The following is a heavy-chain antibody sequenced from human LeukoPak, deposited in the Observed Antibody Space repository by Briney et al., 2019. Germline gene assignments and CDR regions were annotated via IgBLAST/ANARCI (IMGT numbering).Heavy chain of an antibody. CDR3: TRREYDYVWGSYRYQYFDY. D-gene: IGHD3-16*02. Sequence: GGSLRLSCAASGFTFSGSAMHWVRQASGKGLEWVGRIRSKANSYATAHAASVKGRFTISRDDSKNTAYLQMNSLKTEDTAVYYCTRREYDYVWGSYRYQYFDYWGQGTLVTVSS. J-gene: IGHJ4*02. V-gene: IGHV3-73*01. CDR2: IRSKANSYAT. CDR1: GFTFSGSA.